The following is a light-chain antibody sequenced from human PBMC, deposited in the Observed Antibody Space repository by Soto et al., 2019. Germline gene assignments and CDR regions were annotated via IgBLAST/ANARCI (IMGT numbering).Light chain of an antibody. CDR3: QQYNRWPLT. CDR1: XXXXXK. V-gene: IGKV3-15*01. Sequence: EIVMTQSPXXXXVSPXXXXXXXXXAXXXXXXKLAWYQQKPGQTPRLVIYDTSTRATGTPGSFSGSGSGTEFTLTISSLQSEDFAVYYCQQYNRWPLTFGGGTKVEIK. CDR2: DTS. J-gene: IGKJ4*01.